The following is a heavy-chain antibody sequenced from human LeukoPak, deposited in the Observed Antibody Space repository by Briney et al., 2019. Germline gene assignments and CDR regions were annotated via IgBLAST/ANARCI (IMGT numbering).Heavy chain of an antibody. CDR2: IIPIFGTA. V-gene: IGHV1-69*01. Sequence: GSSVKVSCKASGGTFSSYAISWVRQAPGQGLEWMGGIIPIFGTANYAQKFQGRVTITADESTSTAYMELSSLRSEDTAVYYCAISGEWELLRVRWAGHDYWGQGTLVTVSS. D-gene: IGHD1-26*01. CDR3: AISGEWELLRVRWAGHDY. CDR1: GGTFSSYA. J-gene: IGHJ4*02.